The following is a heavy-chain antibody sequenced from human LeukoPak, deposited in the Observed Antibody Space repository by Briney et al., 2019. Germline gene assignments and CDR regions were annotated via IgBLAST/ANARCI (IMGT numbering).Heavy chain of an antibody. Sequence: GASVKVSCKASGGTFSSYAISWVRQAPGQGLEWMGGIIPIFGTANYAQKFQGRVTITTDESTSTAYMELSSLRSEDTAVYYCAILMRPGIVGAREDYWGQGTLVTVSS. J-gene: IGHJ4*02. V-gene: IGHV1-69*05. CDR3: AILMRPGIVGAREDY. CDR2: IIPIFGTA. CDR1: GGTFSSYA. D-gene: IGHD1-26*01.